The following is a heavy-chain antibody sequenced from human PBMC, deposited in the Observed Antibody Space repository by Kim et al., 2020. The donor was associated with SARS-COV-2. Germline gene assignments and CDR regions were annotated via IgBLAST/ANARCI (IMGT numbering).Heavy chain of an antibody. D-gene: IGHD3-10*01. CDR3: AREARGAFDI. J-gene: IGHJ3*02. CDR2: K. V-gene: IGHV3-7*01. Sequence: KSYVDSGKGRFTISRANAKNSLYLQMNGLRAEDTAVYYCAREARGAFDIWGQGTMVTVSS.